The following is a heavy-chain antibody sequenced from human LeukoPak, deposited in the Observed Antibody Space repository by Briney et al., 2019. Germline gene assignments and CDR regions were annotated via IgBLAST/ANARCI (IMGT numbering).Heavy chain of an antibody. CDR1: GFTFSDYA. D-gene: IGHD3-22*01. CDR3: AKEGRGIMSTLSRGSDLHY. CDR2: IRFDGTNK. Sequence: GGSLRLSCAASGFTFSDYAMHWVRQAPGKGLGWVALIRFDGTNKYYADSVKGRFTISRDTSKNILSLQMNSLRVEDTGIYYCAKEGRGIMSTLSRGSDLHYWGQGTPVTVSS. J-gene: IGHJ4*02. V-gene: IGHV3-30*02.